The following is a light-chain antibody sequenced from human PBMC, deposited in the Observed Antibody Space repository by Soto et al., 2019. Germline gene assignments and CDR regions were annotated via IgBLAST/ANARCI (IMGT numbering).Light chain of an antibody. J-gene: IGKJ2*01. CDR3: QQSYSTPV. Sequence: DIQMTQSPSSLSASVGDRVTITCRASQSISSYLNWYQQKPGKAPKLLFYAASSLQSGVPSRFSGSGSGTDFTLTISSLQPEDFATYYCQQSYSTPVFGQGTKLEIK. V-gene: IGKV1-39*01. CDR1: QSISSY. CDR2: AAS.